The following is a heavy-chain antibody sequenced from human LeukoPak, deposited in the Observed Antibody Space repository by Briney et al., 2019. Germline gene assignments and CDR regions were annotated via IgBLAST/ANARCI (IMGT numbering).Heavy chain of an antibody. Sequence: GGSLRLSCAASGFTFSSYGTHWVRQAPGKGLEWVANIKQDGSEKYYVDSVKGRFTISRDNAKNSLYLQVNSLRAEDTAVYYCARGDIVVVVAATPFDYWGQGTLVTVSS. CDR3: ARGDIVVVVAATPFDY. J-gene: IGHJ4*02. CDR2: IKQDGSEK. D-gene: IGHD2-15*01. CDR1: GFTFSSYG. V-gene: IGHV3-7*01.